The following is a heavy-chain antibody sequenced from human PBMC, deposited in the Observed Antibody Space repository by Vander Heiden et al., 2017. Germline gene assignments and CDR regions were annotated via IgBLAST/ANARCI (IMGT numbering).Heavy chain of an antibody. D-gene: IGHD3-22*01. Sequence: QVRLVQSGAEVKKPGSSVKVSCKASGGTFSSYAISWVRQAPGQGLEWMGGIIPIFGTANYAQKFQGRVTITADESTSTAYMELSSLRSEDTAVYYCARGNTYYYDSSGYYHFDYWGQGTLVTVSS. V-gene: IGHV1-69*01. J-gene: IGHJ4*02. CDR1: GGTFSSYA. CDR2: IIPIFGTA. CDR3: ARGNTYYYDSSGYYHFDY.